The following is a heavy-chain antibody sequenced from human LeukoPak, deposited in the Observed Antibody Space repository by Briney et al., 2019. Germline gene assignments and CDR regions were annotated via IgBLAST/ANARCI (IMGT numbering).Heavy chain of an antibody. Sequence: GGSLRLSCAASGFIFSSYWMSWVRQAPGKGLEWVANIKQDGSEEVYVDSVKGRFTISRDNAKNSLFLQMNTLRAEDTAVYYCAKGGSPSCYSSSGYWGQGTLVTVSS. CDR2: IKQDGSEE. V-gene: IGHV3-7*05. J-gene: IGHJ4*02. CDR1: GFIFSSYW. D-gene: IGHD2-2*01. CDR3: AKGGSPSCYSSSGY.